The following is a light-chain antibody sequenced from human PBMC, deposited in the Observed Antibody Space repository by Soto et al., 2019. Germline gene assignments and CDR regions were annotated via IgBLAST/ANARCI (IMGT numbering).Light chain of an antibody. CDR1: SSDVGGYNY. J-gene: IGLJ1*01. Sequence: QSVLTQPASVSASPGQAITISCTGTSSDVGGYNYVSWYQQHPGKAPKLMIYAFTDRPSGVSSRFSGSKSGNTASLTISGLQAEDEADYYCSSYTSSSTLFGTGTKVTVL. V-gene: IGLV2-14*01. CDR2: AFT. CDR3: SSYTSSSTL.